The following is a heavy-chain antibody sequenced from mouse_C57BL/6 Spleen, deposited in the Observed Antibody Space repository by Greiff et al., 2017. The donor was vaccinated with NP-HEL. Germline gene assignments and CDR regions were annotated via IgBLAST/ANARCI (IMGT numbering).Heavy chain of an antibody. J-gene: IGHJ4*01. V-gene: IGHV5-17*01. CDR1: GFTFSDYG. D-gene: IGHD2-4*01. Sequence: EVKLMESGGGLVKPGGSLKLSCAASGFTFSDYGMHWVRQAPEKGLEWVAYISSGSSTIYYADTVKGRFTISRDNAKNTLFLQMTSLRSEDTAMYYCAKIYDDYDGYAMDYWGQGTSVTVSS. CDR3: AKIYDDYDGYAMDY. CDR2: ISSGSSTI.